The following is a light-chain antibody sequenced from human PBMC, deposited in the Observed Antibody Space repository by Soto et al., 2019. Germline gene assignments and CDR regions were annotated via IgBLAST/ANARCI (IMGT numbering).Light chain of an antibody. CDR3: QQRSLWPPVT. V-gene: IGKV3-11*01. J-gene: IGKJ3*01. CDR1: QSVSTY. CDR2: DPS. Sequence: VLPQSPATLSLPPGDRATLSCRASQSVSTYLAWYHLKPGQPPRLLIYDPSNRAAGIPARISGSGSETNVTLTVSSLEPEDFGVYVWQQRSLWPPVTFGPGTKVDIK.